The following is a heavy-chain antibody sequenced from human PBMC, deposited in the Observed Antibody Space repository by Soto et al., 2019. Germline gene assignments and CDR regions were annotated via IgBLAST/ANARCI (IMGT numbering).Heavy chain of an antibody. J-gene: IGHJ3*02. Sequence: PSETLPLTCTVSGGSISSYYWSWIRQPPGKGLEWIGYIYYSGSTNYNPSLKSRVTISVDTSKNQFSLKLSSVTAADTAVYYCARVEGLVPDDAFDIWGQGTMVTVSS. CDR3: ARVEGLVPDDAFDI. CDR1: GGSISSYY. D-gene: IGHD3-9*01. V-gene: IGHV4-59*01. CDR2: IYYSGST.